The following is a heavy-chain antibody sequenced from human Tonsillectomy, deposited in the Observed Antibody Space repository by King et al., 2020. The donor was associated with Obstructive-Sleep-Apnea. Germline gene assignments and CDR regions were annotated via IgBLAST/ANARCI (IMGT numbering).Heavy chain of an antibody. CDR1: GFTFSSYA. V-gene: IGHV3-30*04. Sequence: QLVQSGGGVVQPGRSLRLSCAASGFTFSSYAMHWVRQAPGKGLEWVAVISYDGSNKYYADSVKGRFTISRDNSKNTLYLQMNSLRAEDTAVYYCARGPSIVVVVAATFGWFDPWGKGTLVTVSS. D-gene: IGHD2-15*01. CDR3: ARGPSIVVVVAATFGWFDP. CDR2: ISYDGSNK. J-gene: IGHJ5*02.